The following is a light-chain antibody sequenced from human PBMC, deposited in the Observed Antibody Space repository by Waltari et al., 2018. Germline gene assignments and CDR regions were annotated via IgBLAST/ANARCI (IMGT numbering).Light chain of an antibody. V-gene: IGKV1-39*01. CDR1: QSISGY. CDR2: ATS. CDR3: QQSYRTPPLT. Sequence: DIQMTQSPSSLSASVGDRVTITCRASQSISGYLNWYQQKPGKAPKVLIYATSSLQSGVPSRFSGSGSGTDFTLTISSLQPEDFATYYCQQSYRTPPLTFXGGTKXXXX. J-gene: IGKJ4*01.